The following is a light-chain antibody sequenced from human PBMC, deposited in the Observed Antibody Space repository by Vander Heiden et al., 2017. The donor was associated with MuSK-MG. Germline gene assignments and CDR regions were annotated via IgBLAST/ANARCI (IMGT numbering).Light chain of an antibody. CDR3: QVWDSSSDHWV. Sequence: SYVLTQPPSVSVAPGQTATMTCGGSHIGRKAVHWYQQSPGQAPVLVLYDDTDRPSGIPERFSGSNSGSTAALTISRVEAGDEADYYCQVWDSSSDHWVFGGGTKLTVL. CDR1: HIGRKA. CDR2: DDT. J-gene: IGLJ3*02. V-gene: IGLV3-21*02.